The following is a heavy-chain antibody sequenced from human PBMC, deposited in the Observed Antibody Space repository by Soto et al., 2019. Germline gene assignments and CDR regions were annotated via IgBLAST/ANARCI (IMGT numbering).Heavy chain of an antibody. J-gene: IGHJ4*02. V-gene: IGHV3-30*18. D-gene: IGHD3-10*01. CDR3: TKGVVREPAYFDS. CDR2: ISYDGRNE. CDR1: GFTFSAFP. Sequence: QVQLVESGGGVVQFGRSLRLSCAVSGFTFSAFPMFWVRQAPGKGLEWVAFISYDGRNEDYADSVKGRFTISRDNSKNKLYLQMNSLSSEDTAVYYCTKGVVREPAYFDSWGQGTLVTVSS.